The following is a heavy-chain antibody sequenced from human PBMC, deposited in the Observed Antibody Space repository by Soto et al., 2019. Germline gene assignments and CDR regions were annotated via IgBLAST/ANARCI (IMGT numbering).Heavy chain of an antibody. D-gene: IGHD3-16*02. V-gene: IGHV2-5*02. J-gene: IGHJ4*02. CDR3: AHTPFPDYVWGSYRSYYFDY. Sequence: QITLKESGPTLVKPTQTLTLTCTFSGFSLSTSGVGVGWIRQPPGKALEWLALIYWDDDKRYSPSLKSRLTITKDTSKHQVVLTMTNMDPVDTATYYCAHTPFPDYVWGSYRSYYFDYWGQGTLVTVSS. CDR2: IYWDDDK. CDR1: GFSLSTSGVG.